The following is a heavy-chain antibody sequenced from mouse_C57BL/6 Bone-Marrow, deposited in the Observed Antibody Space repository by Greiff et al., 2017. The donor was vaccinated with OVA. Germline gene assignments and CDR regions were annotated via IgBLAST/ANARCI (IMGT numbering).Heavy chain of an antibody. CDR3: ARRIDYGFDY. J-gene: IGHJ2*01. V-gene: IGHV1-4*01. CDR2: INPSSGYT. Sequence: QVQLKESGAELARPGASVKMSCKASGYTFTSYTMHWVKQRPGQGLEWIGYINPSSGYTKYNQKFKDKATLTADKSSSTAYMQLSSLTSEDSAVYYCARRIDYGFDYWGQGTTLTVSS. CDR1: GYTFTSYT. D-gene: IGHD1-1*02.